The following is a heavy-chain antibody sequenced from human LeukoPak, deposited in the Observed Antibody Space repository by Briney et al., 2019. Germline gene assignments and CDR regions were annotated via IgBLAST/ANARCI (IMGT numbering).Heavy chain of an antibody. J-gene: IGHJ4*02. CDR1: GGSFSGYY. V-gene: IGHV4-34*01. D-gene: IGHD3-10*01. CDR3: ASGHSEGFGELFGY. CDR2: INHSGST. Sequence: PSETLSLTCAVYGGSFSGYYWSWIRQPPGKGLEWIGEINHSGSTNYNPSLKSRVTISVDKSKNQFSLKLSSVTAADTAVYYCASGHSEGFGELFGYWGQGTLVTVSS.